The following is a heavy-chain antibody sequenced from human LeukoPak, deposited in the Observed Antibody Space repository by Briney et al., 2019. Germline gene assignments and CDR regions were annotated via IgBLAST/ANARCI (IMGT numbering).Heavy chain of an antibody. CDR3: AKALSGGEQRDAFDI. Sequence: GGSLRLSCAASGFTFSSYGMHWVRPAPGKGLEWVAFIRYDGSNKYYADSVKGRFTISRDNSKNTLYLQMNSLRAEDTAVYYCAKALSGGEQRDAFDIWGQGTMVTVSS. V-gene: IGHV3-30*02. CDR2: IRYDGSNK. J-gene: IGHJ3*02. CDR1: GFTFSSYG. D-gene: IGHD3-10*01.